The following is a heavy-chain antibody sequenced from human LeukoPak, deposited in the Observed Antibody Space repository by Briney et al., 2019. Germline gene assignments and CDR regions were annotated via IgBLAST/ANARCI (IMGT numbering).Heavy chain of an antibody. J-gene: IGHJ4*02. V-gene: IGHV3-23*01. Sequence: GGTLRLSCAASGFTFNNYVMNWVRQAPGKGLEWVSAITDSSTSTYYADSVKGRFTVSRHNSKNTLYLQMNSLRAEDTAVYYCAKGSSSSRPYYFDYWGQGTLVTVSS. D-gene: IGHD6-13*01. CDR1: GFTFNNYV. CDR2: ITDSSTST. CDR3: AKGSSSSRPYYFDY.